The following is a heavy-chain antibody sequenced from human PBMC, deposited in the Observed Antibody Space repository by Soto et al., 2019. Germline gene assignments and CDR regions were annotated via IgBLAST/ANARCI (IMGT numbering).Heavy chain of an antibody. Sequence: SETLSLTCAVYGGSFSGYYWSWIRQPPGKGLEWIGEINHSGSTNYNPSLKSRVTISVDTSKNQFSLKLSSVTAADTAVYYCARSRTVTTCDYWGQGTLATVSS. D-gene: IGHD4-17*01. CDR3: ARSRTVTTCDY. CDR1: GGSFSGYY. CDR2: INHSGST. V-gene: IGHV4-34*01. J-gene: IGHJ4*02.